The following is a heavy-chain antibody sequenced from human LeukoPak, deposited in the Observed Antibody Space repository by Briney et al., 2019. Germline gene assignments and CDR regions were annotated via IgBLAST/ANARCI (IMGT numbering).Heavy chain of an antibody. V-gene: IGHV1-18*01. D-gene: IGHD5-12*01. J-gene: IGHJ6*02. Sequence: ASVKVSCKASGGTFSSYGISWVRQAPGQGLEWMGWISAYNGNTNYAQKLQGRVTMTTDTSTSTAYMELRSLRSDDTAVYYCARWYFSGYGRNYYYYGMDVWGQGTTVTVSS. CDR3: ARWYFSGYGRNYYYYGMDV. CDR2: ISAYNGNT. CDR1: GGTFSSYG.